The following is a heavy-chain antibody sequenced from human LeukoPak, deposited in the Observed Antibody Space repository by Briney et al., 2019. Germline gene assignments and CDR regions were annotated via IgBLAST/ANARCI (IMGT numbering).Heavy chain of an antibody. CDR2: ISTTGSSI. V-gene: IGHV3-48*03. J-gene: IGHJ5*02. CDR3: ARTGGPQLWLT. CDR1: GFTFSSYE. D-gene: IGHD5-18*01. Sequence: GGSLRLSCAASGFTFSSYEMNWVRQAPGKGLEWVSYISTTGSSIYYADSVKGRFTISRDNVKNSLYLQMNSLRAEDTAVYYCARTGGPQLWLTWGQGTLVTVSS.